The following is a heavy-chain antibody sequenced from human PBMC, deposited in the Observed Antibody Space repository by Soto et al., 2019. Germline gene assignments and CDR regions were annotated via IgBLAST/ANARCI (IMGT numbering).Heavy chain of an antibody. CDR1: DGSVSSGIYY. CDR2: IHFSGSI. J-gene: IGHJ4*02. V-gene: IGHV4-61*01. CDR3: ARGGEAYKMGRY. Sequence: QVQLQESGPGLVKPSETLSLTCSVSDGSVSSGIYYWSWIRQPPGKGLEWIGYIHFSGSIHYNPSLKSRVTISVDTSKNQLSPNLSSVSAADTAVYHCARGGEAYKMGRYWGQGTRVTVSS. D-gene: IGHD3-10*01.